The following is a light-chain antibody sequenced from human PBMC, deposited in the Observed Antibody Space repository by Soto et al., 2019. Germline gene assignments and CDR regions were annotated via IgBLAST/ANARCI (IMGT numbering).Light chain of an antibody. Sequence: VQMTQKRSSLSASVGDRVTITCRASQPISDYLNWYQQKPAKAPKLLIYKASTLKSGVPSRFSGSGSGTEFTLTISSLQPDDFATYYCQQYNSYSEAFGQ. CDR2: KAS. CDR1: QPISDY. V-gene: IGKV1-5*03. J-gene: IGKJ1*01. CDR3: QQYNSYSEA.